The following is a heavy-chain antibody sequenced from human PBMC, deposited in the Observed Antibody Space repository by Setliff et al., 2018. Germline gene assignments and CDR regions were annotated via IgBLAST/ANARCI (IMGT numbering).Heavy chain of an antibody. J-gene: IGHJ2*01. CDR3: ARTSTGRYFDL. Sequence: SETLSLTCTVSGGSVGNSYYYWNWIRQPAGKELEWIGQIYTSWSTNYNPSLKSRVTISLDTSKNQFSLSLTSVTAEDTAVYYCARTSTGRYFDLWGRGTLVTVSS. V-gene: IGHV4-61*09. CDR1: GGSVGNSYYY. D-gene: IGHD2-2*01. CDR2: IYTSWST.